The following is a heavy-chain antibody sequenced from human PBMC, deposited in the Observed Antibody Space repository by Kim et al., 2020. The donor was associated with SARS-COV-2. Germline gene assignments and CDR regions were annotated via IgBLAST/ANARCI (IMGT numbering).Heavy chain of an antibody. J-gene: IGHJ6*02. Sequence: GGSLRLSCAASGFTFSSYAMSCVRQAPGKGLEWVSVIYSGGSSTYYADSVKGRFTIPRHNSKNTWYLQMNRLRAEDTAVHYCAKDSRKGYCSSTSCPRPPPYNYVMGVWGQGATVTDSS. CDR2: IYSGGSST. CDR1: GFTFSSYA. V-gene: IGHV3-23*03. CDR3: AKDSRKGYCSSTSCPRPPPYNYVMGV. D-gene: IGHD2-2*01.